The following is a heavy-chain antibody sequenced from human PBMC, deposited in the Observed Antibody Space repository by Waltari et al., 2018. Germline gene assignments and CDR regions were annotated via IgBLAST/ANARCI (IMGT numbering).Heavy chain of an antibody. Sequence: QLQLQESGPGLVKPSETLSLTCTVSGGSISSSSYYWGWIRQPPGKGLEWIGGIYYSGSTYYNPSLKSRVTISVDTSKNQFSLKLSSVTAADTAVYYCARHMVISSGDAFDIWGQGTMVTVSS. V-gene: IGHV4-39*01. D-gene: IGHD3-22*01. CDR2: IYYSGST. CDR1: GGSISSSSYY. J-gene: IGHJ3*02. CDR3: ARHMVISSGDAFDI.